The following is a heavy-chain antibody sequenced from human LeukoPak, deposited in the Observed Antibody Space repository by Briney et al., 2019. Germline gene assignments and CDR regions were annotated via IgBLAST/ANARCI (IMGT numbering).Heavy chain of an antibody. D-gene: IGHD3-22*01. CDR2: ISSSGSTI. V-gene: IGHV3-11*01. J-gene: IGHJ5*02. Sequence: GGSLRLSCAASGFTFSDYYMSWIRQAPGKGLEWVSYISSSGSTIYYADSVKGRFTISRDNAKNSLYLQMNSLRAKDTAVYYCARDRMIEAWFDPWGQGTLVTVSS. CDR1: GFTFSDYY. CDR3: ARDRMIEAWFDP.